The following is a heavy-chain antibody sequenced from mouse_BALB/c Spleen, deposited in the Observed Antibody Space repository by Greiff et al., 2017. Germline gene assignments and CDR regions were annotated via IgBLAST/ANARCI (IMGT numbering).Heavy chain of an antibody. CDR3: ARYYYGPLFDY. CDR2: IDPFNGGT. CDR1: GYSFTSYY. D-gene: IGHD1-1*01. V-gene: IGHV1S135*01. J-gene: IGHJ2*01. Sequence: VQLQQSGPELMKPGASVKISCKASGYSFTSYYMHWVKQSHGKSLEWIGYIDPFNGGTSYNQKFKGKATLTVDKSSSTAYMHLSSLTSEDSAVYYCARYYYGPLFDYWGQGTTLTVSS.